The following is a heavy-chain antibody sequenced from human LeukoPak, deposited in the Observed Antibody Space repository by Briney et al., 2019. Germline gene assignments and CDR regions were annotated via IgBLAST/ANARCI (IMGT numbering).Heavy chain of an antibody. J-gene: IGHJ4*02. Sequence: PGGSLRLSCAASGFTFSSYEMNWVRQAPGKGLEWVSYISSSGSTIYYADSVKGRFTISRGNAKNSLYLQMNSLRAEDTAVYYCARDRTTVTTLDYWGQGTLVTVSS. CDR1: GFTFSSYE. V-gene: IGHV3-48*03. CDR2: ISSSGSTI. CDR3: ARDRTTVTTLDY. D-gene: IGHD4-11*01.